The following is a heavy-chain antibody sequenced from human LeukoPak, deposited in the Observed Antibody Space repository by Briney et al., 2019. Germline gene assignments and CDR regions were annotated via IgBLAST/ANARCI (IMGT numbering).Heavy chain of an antibody. CDR2: IKSKAGGGTI. J-gene: IGHJ4*02. V-gene: IGHV3-15*01. CDR3: AKVFTVLDPTFDY. CDR1: GFNFDNAW. Sequence: GGSLRLSCVVSGFNFDNAWMSWVRLAPGKGLEWVGLIKSKAGGGTIDYAAPVKGRFTISRDDSEDTLYLQLNSLKIEDTAVYYCAKVFTVLDPTFDYWGQGTQVIVSS. D-gene: IGHD4-11*01.